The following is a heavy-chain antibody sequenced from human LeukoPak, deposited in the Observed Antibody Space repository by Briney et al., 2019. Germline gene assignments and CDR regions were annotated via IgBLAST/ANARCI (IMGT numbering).Heavy chain of an antibody. CDR2: INPNSGGT. CDR1: GYTFTGYY. CDR3: ARDPLSSYDSSGYAFDY. Sequence: ASVKVSCKASGYTFTGYYMHWVRQAPGQGLVWMGWINPNSGGTNYAQKFQGRATMTRDTSISTAYMELSRLRSDDTAVYYCARDPLSSYDSSGYAFDYWGQGTLVTVSS. V-gene: IGHV1-2*02. D-gene: IGHD3-22*01. J-gene: IGHJ4*02.